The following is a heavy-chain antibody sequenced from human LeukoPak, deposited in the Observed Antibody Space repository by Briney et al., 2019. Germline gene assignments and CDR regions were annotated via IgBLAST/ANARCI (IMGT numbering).Heavy chain of an antibody. Sequence: GGSVKVSCKASGYTFTSYYMHWVRQAPGQGLEWMGIINPSGGSTSYAQKFQGRVTMTRDTSTNTVYMELSSLRSEDTAVYYCARGPSITMVRGGQWYYYMDVWGKGTTVTISS. V-gene: IGHV1-46*01. CDR2: INPSGGST. D-gene: IGHD3-10*01. J-gene: IGHJ6*03. CDR1: GYTFTSYY. CDR3: ARGPSITMVRGGQWYYYMDV.